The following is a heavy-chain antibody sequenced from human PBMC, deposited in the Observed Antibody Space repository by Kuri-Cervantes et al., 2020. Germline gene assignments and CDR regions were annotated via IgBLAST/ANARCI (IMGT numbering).Heavy chain of an antibody. Sequence: GSLRLSCTVSGGSVSSGSYYWSWIRQPPGKGLEWIGYIYYSGSTNYNPSLKSRVTISVDTSKNQFSLKLSSVTAADTAVYYCARDVGLYYDILTGYPSSFSYHHYYGMDVWGQGTTVTVSS. D-gene: IGHD3-9*01. CDR1: GGSVSSGSYY. CDR3: ARDVGLYYDILTGYPSSFSYHHYYGMDV. V-gene: IGHV4-61*01. CDR2: IYYSGST. J-gene: IGHJ6*02.